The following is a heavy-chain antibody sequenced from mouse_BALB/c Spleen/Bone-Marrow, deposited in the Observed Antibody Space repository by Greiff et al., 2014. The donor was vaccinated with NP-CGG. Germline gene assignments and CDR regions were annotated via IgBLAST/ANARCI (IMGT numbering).Heavy chain of an antibody. J-gene: IGHJ4*01. CDR1: GFTFSSFG. Sequence: EVQLVESGGGLVQPGGSRKLSCAASGFTFSSFGMHWVRQAPEKGLEWVAYISSGSNTIYYADTMKGRFTISRDNPKNTLFLQMTSLRSEDTAMYYCTRSGTLGAMDYWGQGTSVTVSS. D-gene: IGHD3-3*01. CDR2: ISSGSNTI. V-gene: IGHV5-17*02. CDR3: TRSGTLGAMDY.